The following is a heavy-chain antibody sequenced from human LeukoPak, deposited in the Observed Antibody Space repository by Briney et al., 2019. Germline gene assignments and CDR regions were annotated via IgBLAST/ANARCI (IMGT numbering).Heavy chain of an antibody. J-gene: IGHJ5*02. V-gene: IGHV1-2*06. D-gene: IGHD2-8*01. CDR1: GYTFTGYY. CDR3: ARIRGPANGIWVDP. Sequence: PAASVTVSCTASGYTFTGYYIHWVRQAPGQGLEWMGRINPNSGGTNYAQKFQGRVTMTRDTSISTTYMDLSRLRSDDTAVYYCARIRGPANGIWVDPWGQGTLVTVSS. CDR2: INPNSGGT.